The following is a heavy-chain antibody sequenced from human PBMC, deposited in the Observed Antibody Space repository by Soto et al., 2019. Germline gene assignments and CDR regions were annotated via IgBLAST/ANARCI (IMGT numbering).Heavy chain of an antibody. D-gene: IGHD6-13*01. V-gene: IGHV3-33*01. CDR3: VRDARYSSSWYRYYYYGMDV. CDR2: IWYDGSNK. J-gene: IGHJ6*02. Sequence: QVQLVESGGGVVQPGRSLRLSCAASGFTFSSYGMHWVRQAPGKGLEWVAVIWYDGSNKYYADSVKGRFTISRDNSKNTLYLQMNSLRAEDTAVYYCVRDARYSSSWYRYYYYGMDVWGQGTTVTVSS. CDR1: GFTFSSYG.